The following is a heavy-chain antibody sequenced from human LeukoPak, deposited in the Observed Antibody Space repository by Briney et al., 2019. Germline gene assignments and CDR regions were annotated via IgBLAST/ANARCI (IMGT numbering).Heavy chain of an antibody. CDR1: GYTFTSYG. J-gene: IGHJ4*02. Sequence: GASVKVSCKASGYTFTSYGISWVRQAPGQGLEWMGWISAYNGNTSYAQKLQGRVTMTTDTSTSTAYMELRSLRSDDTAVYHCARDEDYGDYVYFDYWGQGTLVTVSS. D-gene: IGHD4-17*01. CDR3: ARDEDYGDYVYFDY. CDR2: ISAYNGNT. V-gene: IGHV1-18*01.